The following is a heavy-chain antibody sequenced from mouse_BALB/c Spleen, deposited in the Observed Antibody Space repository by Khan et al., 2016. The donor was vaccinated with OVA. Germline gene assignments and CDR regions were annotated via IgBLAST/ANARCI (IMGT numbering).Heavy chain of an antibody. CDR1: GVNIRDTY. J-gene: IGHJ1*01. CDR3: ARPSYDPRDFEV. D-gene: IGHD2-3*01. CDR2: IAPANGNT. V-gene: IGHV14-3*02. Sequence: VQLQQSGAELVKPGASVKLSCTASGVNIRDTYFHWVKQRPEQGLEWIGRIAPANGNTQYDPKFQGKATITSDTSSNTSYLQLNRRTSEYTAVYYGARPSYDPRDFEVWGAGTTVTVAS.